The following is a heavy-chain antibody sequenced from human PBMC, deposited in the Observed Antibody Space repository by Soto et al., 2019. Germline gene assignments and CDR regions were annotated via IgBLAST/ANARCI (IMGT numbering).Heavy chain of an antibody. Sequence: QITLKESGPTLVKPTQTLTLTCTFSAFSLSTSGVGVGWIRQPPGKALEWLTFIYWDDDKRYSPSLKSRLTITKDTSKNQVVLRMTSMDPVDTATYYCARLVAAGITYYFDSSGQRTLVTVSS. V-gene: IGHV2-5*02. CDR1: AFSLSTSGVG. D-gene: IGHD2-21*01. CDR2: IYWDDDK. J-gene: IGHJ4*02. CDR3: ARLVAAGITYYFDS.